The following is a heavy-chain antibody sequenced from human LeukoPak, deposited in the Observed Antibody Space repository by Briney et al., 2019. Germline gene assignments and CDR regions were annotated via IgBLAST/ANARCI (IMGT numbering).Heavy chain of an antibody. J-gene: IGHJ4*02. Sequence: ASVKVSCKASGGTFSSYAISWVRQAPGKGLEWVSAISGSRGATYYADSVKGRFTISRDISDNTLYLQMSSLRAEDTAVCYCAKSAFGGTTLVRFESWGQGTLVTVSS. CDR1: GGTFSSYA. D-gene: IGHD4-17*01. CDR2: ISGSRGAT. CDR3: AKSAFGGTTLVRFES. V-gene: IGHV3-23*01.